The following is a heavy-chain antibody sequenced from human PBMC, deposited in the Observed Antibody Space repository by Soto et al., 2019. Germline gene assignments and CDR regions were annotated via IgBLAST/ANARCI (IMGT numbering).Heavy chain of an antibody. Sequence: PSETLSLTCTVSGGSISSSSYYWGWIRQPPGKGLEWIGSIYYSGSTYYNPSLKGRVTISVDTSKNQFSLKLSSVTAADTAVYYCASSSIAARRGAFDIWGQGTMVTVS. CDR1: GGSISSSSYY. D-gene: IGHD6-6*01. V-gene: IGHV4-39*01. CDR3: ASSSIAARRGAFDI. CDR2: IYYSGST. J-gene: IGHJ3*02.